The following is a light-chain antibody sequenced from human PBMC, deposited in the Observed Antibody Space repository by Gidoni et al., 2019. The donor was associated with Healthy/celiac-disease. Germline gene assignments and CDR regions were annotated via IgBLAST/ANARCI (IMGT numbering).Light chain of an antibody. J-gene: IGKJ5*01. CDR2: DAS. Sequence: EIVLPQSPAPLSLSPGERATLSCRASQSVSSYLAWYQQKPGQAPRLLIYDASNRATGMPARFSGSGSGTDFTLTISSIEPEDFAVYYCQQRSNWPPITFGQGTRLEIK. V-gene: IGKV3-11*01. CDR1: QSVSSY. CDR3: QQRSNWPPIT.